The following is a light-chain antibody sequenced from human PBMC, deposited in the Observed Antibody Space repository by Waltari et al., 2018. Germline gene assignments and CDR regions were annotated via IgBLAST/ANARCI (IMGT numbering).Light chain of an antibody. J-gene: IGLJ3*02. Sequence: SVLTQPPSASATPGQRVTIPCSGSDFTTGTSSVTWYQQVPGAAPKLCIFRNYQRPSGIPDRFSGFKSGTSASVVISGVQSEDAATYHCATWDDSLNGVVFGGGTTLTVL. CDR3: ATWDDSLNGVV. CDR2: RNY. V-gene: IGLV1-44*01. CDR1: DFTTGTSS.